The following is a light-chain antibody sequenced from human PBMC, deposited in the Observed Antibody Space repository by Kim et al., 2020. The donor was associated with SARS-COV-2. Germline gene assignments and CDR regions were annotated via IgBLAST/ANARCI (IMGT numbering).Light chain of an antibody. CDR1: KLGDKY. J-gene: IGLJ3*02. V-gene: IGLV3-1*01. Sequence: VSPGQTASITCSGDKLGDKYACWYQQKPGQSPVLVIYQDSKRPSGIPERFSGSNSGNTATLTISGTQAMDETDYYCQAWDSSTAWVFGGGTKLTVL. CDR3: QAWDSSTAWV. CDR2: QDS.